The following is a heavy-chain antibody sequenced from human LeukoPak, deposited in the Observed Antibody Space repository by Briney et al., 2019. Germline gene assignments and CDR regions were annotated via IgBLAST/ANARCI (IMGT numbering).Heavy chain of an antibody. D-gene: IGHD6-6*01. V-gene: IGHV3-23*01. Sequence: PGGSLRLSCAASGFTFSSYAMSWVRQAPGKGLEWVSAISGSGGSTYNADSVKGRFTISRDNSKNTLYLQINSLRAEDTAVYYCAKDLSSPGYFFDYWGQGTLVSVSS. CDR2: ISGSGGST. J-gene: IGHJ4*02. CDR1: GFTFSSYA. CDR3: AKDLSSPGYFFDY.